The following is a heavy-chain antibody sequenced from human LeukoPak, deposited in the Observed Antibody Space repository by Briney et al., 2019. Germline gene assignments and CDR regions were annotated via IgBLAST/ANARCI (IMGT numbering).Heavy chain of an antibody. D-gene: IGHD2-2*01. CDR3: AREYCSSTSCYGHYMDV. V-gene: IGHV1-69*05. CDR2: IIPIFGTA. Sequence: SVKVSCKASGGTFSSYAISWVRQAPGQGLEWMGGIIPIFGTANYAQKFQGRVTITTDESTSTAYMELSSLRSEDTAVYHCAREYCSSTSCYGHYMDVWGKGTTVTVSS. CDR1: GGTFSSYA. J-gene: IGHJ6*03.